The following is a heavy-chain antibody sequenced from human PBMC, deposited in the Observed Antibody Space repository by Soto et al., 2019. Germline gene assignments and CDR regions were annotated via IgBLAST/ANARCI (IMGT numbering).Heavy chain of an antibody. D-gene: IGHD3-3*01. CDR2: IYSGGST. Sequence: PGGSLRLSCAASGFTVSSNYMSWVRQAPGKGLEWVSVIYSGGSTYYADSVKGRFTISRDNSKNTLYLQMNSLRAEDTAVYYCARDRRDYDFWSGYYSLDYYGMDVWGQGTTVTVSS. V-gene: IGHV3-53*01. CDR1: GFTVSSNY. J-gene: IGHJ6*02. CDR3: ARDRRDYDFWSGYYSLDYYGMDV.